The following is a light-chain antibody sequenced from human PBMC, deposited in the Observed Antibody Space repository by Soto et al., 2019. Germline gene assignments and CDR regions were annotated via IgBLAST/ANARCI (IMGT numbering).Light chain of an antibody. J-gene: IGKJ5*01. CDR2: GAS. CDR3: QHYNNWPPIT. CDR1: QSVRSN. V-gene: IGKV3-15*01. Sequence: EILMTQSPATLSVSPGERATLSCRASQSVRSNLAWYQQKPCQAPRLLIYGASTRATGIPARFSGSGSGTEFTLTISSLQSEDFAVYYCQHYNNWPPITFGQGTRLEI.